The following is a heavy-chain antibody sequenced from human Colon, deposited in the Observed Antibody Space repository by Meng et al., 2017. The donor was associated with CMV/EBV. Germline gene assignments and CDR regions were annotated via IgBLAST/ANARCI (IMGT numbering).Heavy chain of an antibody. D-gene: IGHD4-17*01. CDR1: GGTFNTFS. V-gene: IGHV1-69*05. CDR2: VNPLFGTA. CDR3: ARGRGGDYLTPSDY. J-gene: IGHJ4*02. Sequence: KASGGTFNTFSVSGVRQAPGQGLEWMGGVNPLFGTAYKAQKFQGRVAMTTDESTSTAYMDLSSLTSEDTAIYYCARGRGGDYLTPSDYWGQGTLVTVSS.